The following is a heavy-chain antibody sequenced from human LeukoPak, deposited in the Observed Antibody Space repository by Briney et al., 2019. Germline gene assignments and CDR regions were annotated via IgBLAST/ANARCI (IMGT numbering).Heavy chain of an antibody. CDR1: GFTFSTYA. CDR2: ISSSSSYI. V-gene: IGHV3-21*01. D-gene: IGHD1-26*01. Sequence: GGSLGLSCAASGFTFSTYAMSWVRQAPGKGLEWVSSISSSSSYIYYADSVKGRFTISRDNAKNSLYLQMNSLRAEDTAVYCCARVVGAPRYYGMDVWGQGTTVTVSS. J-gene: IGHJ6*02. CDR3: ARVVGAPRYYGMDV.